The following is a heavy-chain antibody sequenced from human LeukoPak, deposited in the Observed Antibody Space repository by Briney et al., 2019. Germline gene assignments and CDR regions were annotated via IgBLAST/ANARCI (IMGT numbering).Heavy chain of an antibody. J-gene: IGHJ4*02. CDR1: GFTFSSYV. D-gene: IGHD3-22*01. Sequence: GGSLRLPCAASGFTFSSYVMHWVRQAPGKGLEWVAVIWYDGSNKYYADSVKGRFTISRDDSKNTLYLQMNSLRAEDTAVYYCASCGYDSSGSYFDYWGQGTLVTVSS. CDR2: IWYDGSNK. CDR3: ASCGYDSSGSYFDY. V-gene: IGHV3-33*01.